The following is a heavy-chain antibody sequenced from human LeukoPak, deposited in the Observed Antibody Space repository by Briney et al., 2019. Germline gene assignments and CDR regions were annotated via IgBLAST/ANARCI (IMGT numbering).Heavy chain of an antibody. CDR3: ARLGSYSSGWYGPNYFDY. V-gene: IGHV4-39*01. Sequence: SETLSLTCTVPGGSISSSSYYWGWIRQPPGKGLEWIGSIYYSGSTYYNPSLKSRVTISVDTSKNQFSLKLSSVTAADTAVYYCARLGSYSSGWYGPNYFDYWGQGTLVTVSS. J-gene: IGHJ4*02. CDR2: IYYSGST. CDR1: GGSISSSSYY. D-gene: IGHD6-19*01.